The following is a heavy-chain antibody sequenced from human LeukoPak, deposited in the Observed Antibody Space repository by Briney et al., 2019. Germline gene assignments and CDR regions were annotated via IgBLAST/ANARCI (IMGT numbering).Heavy chain of an antibody. Sequence: GGSLRLSCAASGFTFSNYWMHWVRQAPGKGLVWVSRINSDGINTSYADSVKGRFTISRDNAKNTLYLQMNSLRAEDTAVYYCARAGDSSGYYTNDAFDIWGQGTMVTVSS. D-gene: IGHD3-22*01. CDR3: ARAGDSSGYYTNDAFDI. J-gene: IGHJ3*02. CDR1: GFTFSNYW. CDR2: INSDGINT. V-gene: IGHV3-74*01.